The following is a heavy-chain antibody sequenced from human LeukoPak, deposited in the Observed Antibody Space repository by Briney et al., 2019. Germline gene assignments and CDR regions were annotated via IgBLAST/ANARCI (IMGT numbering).Heavy chain of an antibody. V-gene: IGHV4-34*01. CDR2: INHSGST. CDR1: GGSFSGYY. Sequence: SETLSLTGAVYGGSFSGYYWSWIRQPPGKGLEWIGEINHSGSTNYNPSLKSRVTISVDTSKNQFSLRLSSVTAADTAMYYCVKSGGYGLIDYWGQGTLVTVSS. CDR3: VKSGGYGLIDY. J-gene: IGHJ4*02. D-gene: IGHD6-19*01.